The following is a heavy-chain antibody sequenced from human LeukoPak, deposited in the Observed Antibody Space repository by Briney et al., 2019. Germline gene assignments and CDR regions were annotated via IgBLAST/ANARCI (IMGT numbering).Heavy chain of an antibody. D-gene: IGHD3-22*01. CDR1: GFSFGDYA. V-gene: IGHV3-49*04. Sequence: PGGSLRLSCTTSGFSFGDYAMNWVRQAPGKGLEWVCLIRSKGYGGTAEYAASVKGRFSISRDDSKSIAYLQMNSLTTEDTAMYFCARGLTVTGAKYYFDSWGQRTLGTVSS. J-gene: IGHJ4*02. CDR3: ARGLTVTGAKYYFDS. CDR2: IRSKGYGGTA.